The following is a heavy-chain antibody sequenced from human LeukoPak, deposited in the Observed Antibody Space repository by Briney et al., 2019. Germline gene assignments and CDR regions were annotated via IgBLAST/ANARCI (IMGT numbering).Heavy chain of an antibody. CDR2: TYDSGSS. V-gene: IGHV4-59*01. D-gene: IGHD2-2*01. CDR3: ARGWASSWYYFDF. CDR1: GGSLRNYY. J-gene: IGHJ4*02. Sequence: SETLSLTCAVSGGSLRNYYGSWLRQPPGKGLEWIGYTYDSGSSSYNPSLRSRVSISIDTSKNQFSLNLSSVTAADTAVYYCARGWASSWYYFDFWGQGTLVTVSS.